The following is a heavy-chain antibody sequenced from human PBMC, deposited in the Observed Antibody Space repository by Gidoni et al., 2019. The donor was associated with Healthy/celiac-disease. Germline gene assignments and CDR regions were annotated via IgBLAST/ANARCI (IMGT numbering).Heavy chain of an antibody. J-gene: IGHJ4*02. CDR2: ISGSGGST. CDR1: GFTFSSYA. D-gene: IGHD3-22*01. CDR3: ATGLGYDSSGYYQGY. Sequence: EVQLLESGGGLVQPGGSLRLSCAASGFTFSSYAMSWVRQAPGKGLEWVSAISGSGGSTYYADSVKGRFTISRDNSKNTLYLQMNSLRAEDTAVYYCATGLGYDSSGYYQGYWGQGTLVTVSS. V-gene: IGHV3-23*01.